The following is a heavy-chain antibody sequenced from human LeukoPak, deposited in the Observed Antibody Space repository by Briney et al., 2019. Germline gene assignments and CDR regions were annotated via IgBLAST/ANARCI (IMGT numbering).Heavy chain of an antibody. D-gene: IGHD6-19*01. CDR1: VYTFTAYY. V-gene: IGHV1-2*02. J-gene: IGHJ2*01. Sequence: GASVKVSCKASVYTFTAYYMHWLRQAPGQGLAWMGLINPNSGGTNYAQKFQDRVTMTRDTSISPAHMELSRLRSDDTAVYYCARGYVGGSGWYLRPDWYFDLWGRGTLVTVSS. CDR3: ARGYVGGSGWYLRPDWYFDL. CDR2: INPNSGGT.